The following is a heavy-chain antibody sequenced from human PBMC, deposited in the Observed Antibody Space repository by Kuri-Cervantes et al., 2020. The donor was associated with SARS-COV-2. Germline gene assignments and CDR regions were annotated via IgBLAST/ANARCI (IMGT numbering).Heavy chain of an antibody. V-gene: IGHV4-59*12. CDR2: IYYSGST. CDR3: ARGGAIFDY. D-gene: IGHD1-26*01. Sequence: SETLSLTCTVPGGSISSYYWSWIRQPPGKGLEWIGYIYYSGSTNYNPSLKSRVTISVDTSKNQFSLKLSSVTAADTAVYYCARGGAIFDYWGQGTLVTVSS. J-gene: IGHJ4*02. CDR1: GGSISSYY.